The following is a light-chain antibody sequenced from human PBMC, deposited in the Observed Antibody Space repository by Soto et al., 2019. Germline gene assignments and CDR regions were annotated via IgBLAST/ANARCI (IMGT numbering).Light chain of an antibody. CDR3: CSYAGSYTSWV. CDR2: DVS. CDR1: SSDVGGYNY. V-gene: IGLV2-11*01. Sequence: QSALTQPRSVSGSPGQSVTISCTGTSSDVGGYNYVSWYQQYSSKAPKLVIYDVSKRPSGVPDRFSGSKSDNTASLTISGLQAEDEADYYCCSYAGSYTSWVFGGGTKVTVL. J-gene: IGLJ3*02.